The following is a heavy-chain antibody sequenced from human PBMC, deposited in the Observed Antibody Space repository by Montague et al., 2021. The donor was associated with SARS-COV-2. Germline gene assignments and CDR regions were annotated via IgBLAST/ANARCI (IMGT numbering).Heavy chain of an antibody. CDR2: IFKSGTA. Sequence: TLSLTCTVSGDSINTGNFYWSWIRQPAGKQLEWIGRIFKSGTANYNPPLKGRVTITMDTSKNEFSLKLRYVTAADAAMYFCARGFTTGFYPYWFALWGQGALVTVSS. CDR1: GDSINTGNFY. CDR3: ARGFTTGFYPYWFAL. D-gene: IGHD1-1*01. V-gene: IGHV4-61*02. J-gene: IGHJ5*02.